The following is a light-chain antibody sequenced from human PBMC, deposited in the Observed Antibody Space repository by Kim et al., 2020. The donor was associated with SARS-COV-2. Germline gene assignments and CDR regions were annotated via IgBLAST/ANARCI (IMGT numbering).Light chain of an antibody. CDR3: QQYNSELLT. CDR1: QSSSTW. J-gene: IGKJ4*01. CDR2: DAS. V-gene: IGKV1-5*01. Sequence: ASVGDRVTITCRASQSSSTWLAWYQQKPGKAPKLLIYDASSLERGVPSRFSGSGSGTEFTLTINTLQPDDFATYYCQQYNSELLTFGGGTKVDIK.